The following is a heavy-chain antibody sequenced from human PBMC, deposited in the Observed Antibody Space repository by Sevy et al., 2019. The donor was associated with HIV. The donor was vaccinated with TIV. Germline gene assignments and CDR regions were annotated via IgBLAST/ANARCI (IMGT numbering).Heavy chain of an antibody. CDR2: IRSSSSYI. V-gene: IGHV3-21*01. J-gene: IGHJ6*03. CDR3: ARGGGFIAARTPLGYYYYYMDV. Sequence: GGSLRLSCAASGFTFSSYSMNWVRQAPVKGLEWVSSIRSSSSYIYYADSVKGRFTISRDNAKNSLYLQMNSLRAEDTAVYYCARGGGFIAARTPLGYYYYYMDVWGKGTTVTVSS. D-gene: IGHD6-6*01. CDR1: GFTFSSYS.